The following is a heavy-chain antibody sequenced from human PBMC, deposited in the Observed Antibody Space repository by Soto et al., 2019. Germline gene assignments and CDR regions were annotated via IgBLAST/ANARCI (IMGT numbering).Heavy chain of an antibody. J-gene: IGHJ4*02. V-gene: IGHV4-59*01. Sequence: TSETLSLTCTVSGGSISSYYWSWIRQPPGKGLEWIGYIYYSGSTNYNPSLKSRVTISVDTSKNQFSLKLSSVTAADTAVYYCARVDGDYAWYFDYWGQGTLVTVSS. CDR2: IYYSGST. D-gene: IGHD4-17*01. CDR1: GGSISSYY. CDR3: ARVDGDYAWYFDY.